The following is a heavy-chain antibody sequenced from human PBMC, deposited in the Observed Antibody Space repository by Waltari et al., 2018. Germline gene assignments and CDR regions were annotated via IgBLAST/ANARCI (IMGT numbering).Heavy chain of an antibody. CDR3: AKGLLTGSYYFAMDV. Sequence: EVRLVESGGDLVQPGRSLRLSCVGSGFIFDDYGLRWVRQIPGKGLGWGRGCRWKGVIVDYADSVKGRFTSSRDNAKNSLYLQMDSLRGDDSALYYCAKGLLTGSYYFAMDVWGQGTTVTVSS. CDR1: GFIFDDYG. CDR2: CRWKGVIV. D-gene: IGHD3-10*01. V-gene: IGHV3-9*01. J-gene: IGHJ6*02.